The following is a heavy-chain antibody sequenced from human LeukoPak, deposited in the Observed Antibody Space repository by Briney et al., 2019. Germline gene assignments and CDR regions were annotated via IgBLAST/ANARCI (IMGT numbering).Heavy chain of an antibody. D-gene: IGHD3-10*01. J-gene: IGHJ3*02. Sequence: PGGSLRLSCAASGFTFSSYSMNWVRQAPGKGLEWVSSISSSSSYIYYADSVKGRFTISRDNSKNTLYLQMNSLRAEDTAVYYCASVSYGSGDSDAFDIWGQGTMVTVSS. V-gene: IGHV3-21*01. CDR1: GFTFSSYS. CDR2: ISSSSSYI. CDR3: ASVSYGSGDSDAFDI.